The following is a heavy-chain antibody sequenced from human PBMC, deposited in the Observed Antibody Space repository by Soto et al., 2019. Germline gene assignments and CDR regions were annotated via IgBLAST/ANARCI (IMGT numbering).Heavy chain of an antibody. Sequence: QLQLQESGPGLVKPSETLSLICTVYWGWIRQPPGKGLEWIGSYSGSTYYNPSLKSRVTISVDTSKNQFSLKLSSVTAADTAVYYCAREVAAAGDYWGQGTLVTVSS. CDR2: YSGST. CDR3: AREVAAAGDY. V-gene: IGHV4-39*02. J-gene: IGHJ4*02. D-gene: IGHD6-13*01.